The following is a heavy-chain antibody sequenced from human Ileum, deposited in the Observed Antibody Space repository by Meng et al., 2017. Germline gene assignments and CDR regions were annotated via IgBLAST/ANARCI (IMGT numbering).Heavy chain of an antibody. Sequence: EVQLVESGGGLVKPGGSLRFSCVASGFSFSNACLSWVRQVPGKGLEWVGRIESETRGLTTYYAAPVKGRFSISRDDSKNALYLQMNSLKTEDSAIYYCTTEGLRCHNNWGQGTLVTVSS. CDR2: IESETRGLTT. D-gene: IGHD4-17*01. CDR3: TTEGLRCHNN. J-gene: IGHJ4*02. V-gene: IGHV3-15*04. CDR1: GFSFSNAC.